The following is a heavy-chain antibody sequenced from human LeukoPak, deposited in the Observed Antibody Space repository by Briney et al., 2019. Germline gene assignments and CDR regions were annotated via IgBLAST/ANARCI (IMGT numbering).Heavy chain of an antibody. D-gene: IGHD2-15*01. CDR3: ARNQEGGAGSCYFDS. V-gene: IGHV3-7*01. Sequence: PGGSLRLSCAASGFTFSTYWVSWVRQAPGKGLEWVANIKEDGSEKYYVDSVKGRFIVSRDNAKNSLSLQMNSLRVEDAAVYYCARNQEGGAGSCYFDSWGQGTLVTVSS. J-gene: IGHJ4*02. CDR1: GFTFSTYW. CDR2: IKEDGSEK.